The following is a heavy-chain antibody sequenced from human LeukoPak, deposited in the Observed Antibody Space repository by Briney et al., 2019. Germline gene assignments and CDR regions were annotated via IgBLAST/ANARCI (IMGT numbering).Heavy chain of an antibody. V-gene: IGHV3-74*01. CDR1: GFMFSGYW. J-gene: IGHJ6*02. Sequence: GGSLRLSCAASGFMFSGYWMHWVRQGPEKGLELVSRIDNDGNGIIYADSVKGRFTTSRDNAKNTLYLQMNSLRAEDTAVYYCARDFSGTHNYGMDVWGQGTTVTVSS. CDR2: IDNDGNGI. D-gene: IGHD1-1*01. CDR3: ARDFSGTHNYGMDV.